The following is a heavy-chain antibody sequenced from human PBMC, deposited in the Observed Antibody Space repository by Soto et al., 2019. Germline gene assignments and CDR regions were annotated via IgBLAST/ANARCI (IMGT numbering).Heavy chain of an antibody. CDR3: ARLTRGVYDLDRLWEKFDY. V-gene: IGHV2-5*02. CDR2: IYWDDDK. D-gene: IGHD5-12*01. Sequence: QITVKESGLTLVKPTQTLTLTCTFSGFSLSTKGMGVGWIRQSPGKAMEWLALIYWDDDKRYSPSLGSRLTTPQETSKNQVGLTLPNMAPVDTATYYCARLTRGVYDLDRLWEKFDYWGQGTLVTVSS. J-gene: IGHJ4*02. CDR1: GFSLSTKGMG.